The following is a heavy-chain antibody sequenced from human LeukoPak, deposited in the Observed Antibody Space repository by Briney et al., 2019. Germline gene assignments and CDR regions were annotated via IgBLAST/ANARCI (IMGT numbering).Heavy chain of an antibody. CDR3: ARWRITMVRGVNWFDP. Sequence: PSGTLSLTCAVSGGSISSSNWWSWVRQPPGKGLEWIGEINHSGSTNYNPSLKSRVTISVDTSKNQFSLKLSSVTAADTAVYYCARWRITMVRGVNWFDPWGQGTLVTVSS. D-gene: IGHD3-10*01. J-gene: IGHJ5*02. CDR2: INHSGST. V-gene: IGHV4-4*02. CDR1: GGSISSSNW.